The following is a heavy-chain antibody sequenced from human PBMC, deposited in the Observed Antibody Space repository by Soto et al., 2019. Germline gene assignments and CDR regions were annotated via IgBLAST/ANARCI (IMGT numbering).Heavy chain of an antibody. V-gene: IGHV3-15*01. CDR3: TTRITMIVVVLGWNALDI. CDR1: GFTFSNAW. CDR2: IKSKTDGGTT. Sequence: GGSLRLSCAASGFTFSNAWMSWVRQAPGKGLEWVGRIKSKTDGGTTDYAAPVKGRFTIARDDSKNTQYLQMNSLKTEDTAVYYCTTRITMIVVVLGWNALDIWGQGTMVTVSS. D-gene: IGHD3-22*01. J-gene: IGHJ3*02.